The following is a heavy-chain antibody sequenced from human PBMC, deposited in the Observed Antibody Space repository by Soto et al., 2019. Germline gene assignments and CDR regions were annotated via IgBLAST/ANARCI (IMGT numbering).Heavy chain of an antibody. Sequence: SVKVSFKASGGTFSSYAISWVRQAPGQGLEWMGGIIPIFGTANYAQKFQGRVTITADESTSTAYMELSSLRSEDTAVYYCARGFWRRLVILTGNQYYYYYGMDVWGQGTTVTVSS. V-gene: IGHV1-69*13. CDR3: ARGFWRRLVILTGNQYYYYYGMDV. CDR2: IIPIFGTA. CDR1: GGTFSSYA. J-gene: IGHJ6*02. D-gene: IGHD3-9*01.